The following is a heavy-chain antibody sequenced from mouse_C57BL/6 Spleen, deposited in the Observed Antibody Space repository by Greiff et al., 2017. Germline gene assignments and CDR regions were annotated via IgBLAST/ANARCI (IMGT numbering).Heavy chain of an antibody. D-gene: IGHD4-1*01. CDR3: AREGANWDLVAY. J-gene: IGHJ3*01. CDR2: INPSNGGT. Sequence: QVQLKQPGTELVKPGASVKLSCKASGYTFTSYWMHWVKQRPGQGLEWIGNINPSNGGTNYNEKFKSKATLTVAKSSSTAYMQLSSLTSEDSAVYYCAREGANWDLVAYWGQGTLVTVSA. CDR1: GYTFTSYW. V-gene: IGHV1-53*01.